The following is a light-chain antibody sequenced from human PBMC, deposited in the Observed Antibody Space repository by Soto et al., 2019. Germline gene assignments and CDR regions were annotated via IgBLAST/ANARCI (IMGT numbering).Light chain of an antibody. CDR3: QESSTTPAFT. J-gene: IGKJ3*01. CDR1: HSVASY. V-gene: IGKV1-39*01. Sequence: DIQLTQSPSSLSASVEDRDTITCRASHSVASYFNWFQQRPGKAPSLLIYAATTLHTGVLSRFSGSRSGTNFTLTISRLQPEDFATYYCQESSTTPAFTFGPGT. CDR2: AAT.